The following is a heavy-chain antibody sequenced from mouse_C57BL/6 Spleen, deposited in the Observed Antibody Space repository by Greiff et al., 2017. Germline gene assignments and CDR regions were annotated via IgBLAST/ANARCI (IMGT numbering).Heavy chain of an antibody. CDR1: GYTFTSYW. V-gene: IGHV1-69*01. CDR3: ARENGSRFDY. D-gene: IGHD1-1*01. Sequence: QVQLKQPGAELVMPGASVKLSCKASGYTFTSYWMHWVKQRPGQGLEWIGEIDPSDSYTNYNQKLKGKSTLTVDKSSSKAYMQLSSLTSENSAVYYCARENGSRFDYWGQGTTLTVSS. J-gene: IGHJ2*01. CDR2: IDPSDSYT.